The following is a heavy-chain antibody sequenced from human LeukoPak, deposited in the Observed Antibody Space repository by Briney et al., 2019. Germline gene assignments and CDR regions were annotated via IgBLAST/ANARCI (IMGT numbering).Heavy chain of an antibody. V-gene: IGHV3-11*01. J-gene: IGHJ4*02. CDR1: GFTFSDYY. Sequence: GGSLRLSCAASGFTFSDYYMSWIRQAPGKGLEWVSYISSSGSTIYYADSVKGRFTISRDNAKNSLYLQMSSLRAEDTAVYYCARAPRYCSGGSCYDYWGQGTLVTVSS. CDR2: ISSSGSTI. D-gene: IGHD2-15*01. CDR3: ARAPRYCSGGSCYDY.